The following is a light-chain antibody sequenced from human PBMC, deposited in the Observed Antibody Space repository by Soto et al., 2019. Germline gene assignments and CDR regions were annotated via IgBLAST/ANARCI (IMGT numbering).Light chain of an antibody. J-gene: IGKJ1*01. V-gene: IGKV1-5*03. CDR3: QHYNSYSAA. CDR2: KAS. Sequence: IQSTQSPSTLSGQKGERVTITCRASQTIRSWLAWYQQKPGKAPKLLIYKASTLKSGVPSRFSGSGSGTEFTLTISSLQPDDFATYYCQHYNSYSAAFGQGTKV. CDR1: QTIRSW.